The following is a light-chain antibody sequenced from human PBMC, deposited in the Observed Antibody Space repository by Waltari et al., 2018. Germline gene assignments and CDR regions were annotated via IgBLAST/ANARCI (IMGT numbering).Light chain of an antibody. Sequence: EIVLTQSPATLSLSPGERATLSCRASQSVSSYLGWYQQKPGQAPRLLIYDASTRATGVTGRFSGSGSGTDFTLTSSSLEPEDFAIYYCQQRSTWPILTFGGGTKVEIK. J-gene: IGKJ4*02. CDR2: DAS. CDR3: QQRSTWPILT. V-gene: IGKV3-11*01. CDR1: QSVSSY.